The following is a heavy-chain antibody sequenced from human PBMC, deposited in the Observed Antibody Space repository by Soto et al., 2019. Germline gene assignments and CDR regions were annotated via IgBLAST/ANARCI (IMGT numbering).Heavy chain of an antibody. CDR3: ARVAGATRWTAFDI. CDR1: GGSISSYY. Sequence: QVQLQESGPGLVKPSETLSLTCTVSGGSISSYYWSWIRQPPGKGLEWIGYIYYSGSTNYNPSLMSRVTIAVDTSKNQFSLKLSSVTAADTAVYYCARVAGATRWTAFDIWGQGTMVTVSS. D-gene: IGHD1-26*01. J-gene: IGHJ3*02. V-gene: IGHV4-59*01. CDR2: IYYSGST.